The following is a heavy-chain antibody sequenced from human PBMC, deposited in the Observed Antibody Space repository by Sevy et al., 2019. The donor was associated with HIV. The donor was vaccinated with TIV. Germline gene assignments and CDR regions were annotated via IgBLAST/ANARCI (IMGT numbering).Heavy chain of an antibody. V-gene: IGHV3-15*01. Sequence: GESLKISCATSGFTFSDAWMNWVRQAPGKGLEWVARIKSKTDSGTRDFAAPVKGRFTISRDDWKNTVYLQMTSLKDEETGVYFCACGTGTSDFDHWGQGNLVTVSS. CDR1: GFTFSDAW. J-gene: IGHJ4*02. CDR2: IKSKTDSGTR. CDR3: ACGTGTSDFDH. D-gene: IGHD1-1*01.